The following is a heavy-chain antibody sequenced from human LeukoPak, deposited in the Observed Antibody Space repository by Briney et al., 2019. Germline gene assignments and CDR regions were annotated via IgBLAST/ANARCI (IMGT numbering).Heavy chain of an antibody. CDR2: IYYSGST. J-gene: IGHJ4*02. V-gene: IGHV4-39*01. CDR3: ARQSGWYPDFDY. D-gene: IGHD6-19*01. CDR1: GGSISSSSYY. Sequence: SETLSLTCTVSGGSISSSSYYWGWIRQPPGKGLEWIGSIYYSGSTYYNPSLKSRVTISVDTSKNQFSLKLSSVTAADTAVYYCARQSGWYPDFDYWGQGTLVTVSS.